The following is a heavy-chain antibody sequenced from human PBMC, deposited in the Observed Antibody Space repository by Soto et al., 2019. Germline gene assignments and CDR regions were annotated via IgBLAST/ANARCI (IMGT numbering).Heavy chain of an antibody. Sequence: QLQLVQSGAEVKKPGASVKVSCATSGNSLTAYYIHWVRQTPGQGLEWVGWINPISGGTNYAQKFQGRVTMTRDTSINTAYMELSRLKSDDTAVYYCAPSTLFRGSTSVGMDVWGQGPTVIVSS. D-gene: IGHD2-2*01. CDR2: INPISGGT. J-gene: IGHJ6*02. V-gene: IGHV1-2*02. CDR1: GNSLTAYY. CDR3: APSTLFRGSTSVGMDV.